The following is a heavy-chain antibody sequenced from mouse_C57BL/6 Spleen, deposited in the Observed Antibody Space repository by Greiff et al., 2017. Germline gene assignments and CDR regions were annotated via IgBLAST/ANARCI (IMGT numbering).Heavy chain of an antibody. J-gene: IGHJ2*01. D-gene: IGHD2-3*01. Sequence: QVQLQQPGAELVKPGASVKLSCKASGYTFTSYWMQWVKQRPGQGLEWIGEIDPSDSYTNYNQKFKGKATFTVDTSSSTAYMQLRSLPSEDSAVYYCARGDGSYYFDYWGQGTTLTVSS. CDR3: ARGDGSYYFDY. CDR2: IDPSDSYT. V-gene: IGHV1-50*01. CDR1: GYTFTSYW.